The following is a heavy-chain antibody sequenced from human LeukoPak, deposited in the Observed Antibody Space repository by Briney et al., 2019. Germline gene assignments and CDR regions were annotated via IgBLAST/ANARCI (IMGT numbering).Heavy chain of an antibody. J-gene: IGHJ1*01. CDR3: ARDHFDSSGYYYLLGYFEH. D-gene: IGHD3-22*01. V-gene: IGHV1-46*01. CDR1: GYTFTNYY. CDR2: IKPSGGGT. Sequence: ASVKVSCKASGYTFTNYYVHWVRQAPGQGLEWMGIIKPSGGGTSYALKFQGRDTMTRDTSTSTAYMELSSLRSEDTAVYYCARDHFDSSGYYYLLGYFEHWGQGTLVTVSS.